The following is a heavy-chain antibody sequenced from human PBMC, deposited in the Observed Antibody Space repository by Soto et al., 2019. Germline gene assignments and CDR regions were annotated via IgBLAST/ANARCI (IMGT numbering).Heavy chain of an antibody. Sequence: QLQLVQSGSEVKKPGASVKVSCKTSGVTFTNYGFTWVRQAPGKGLEWMGWSSALNGFTNYAQDFQGRVTLTTDSSTNTAYMELRGLSSDDSAFYYCAATSSIAVGLRDWGQATLVRVAS. J-gene: IGHJ4*02. CDR1: GVTFTNYG. D-gene: IGHD6-6*01. CDR2: SSALNGFT. CDR3: AATSSIAVGLRD. V-gene: IGHV1-18*01.